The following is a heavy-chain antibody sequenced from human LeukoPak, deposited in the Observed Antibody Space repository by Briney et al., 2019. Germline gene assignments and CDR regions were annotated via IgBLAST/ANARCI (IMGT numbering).Heavy chain of an antibody. J-gene: IGHJ4*02. V-gene: IGHV1-2*02. D-gene: IGHD3-10*01. Sequence: ASVKVSSKASGYRFTGYYMHCVRQAPGQGLEWMGWINPNSGDTNYAQKFQGRVTMTRDTSISTAYMELSGLRSDDTAVFYCARAMIRGVIVDDYWGQGTLVTVSS. CDR3: ARAMIRGVIVDDY. CDR2: INPNSGDT. CDR1: GYRFTGYY.